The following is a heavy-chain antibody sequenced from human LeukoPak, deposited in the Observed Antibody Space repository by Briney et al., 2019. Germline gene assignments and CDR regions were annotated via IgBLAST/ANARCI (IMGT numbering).Heavy chain of an antibody. J-gene: IGHJ6*02. Sequence: GGSLRLSCAASGFTFSSYAMSWVRQAPGKGLEWVSAISGSGGSTYYADSVKGRFTISRDNSKNTLYLQMNSLRAEDTAVYYCAKHVLMVCARSYYYYGMDVWGQGTTVTVSS. CDR1: GFTFSSYA. D-gene: IGHD2-8*01. V-gene: IGHV3-23*01. CDR3: AKHVLMVCARSYYYYGMDV. CDR2: ISGSGGST.